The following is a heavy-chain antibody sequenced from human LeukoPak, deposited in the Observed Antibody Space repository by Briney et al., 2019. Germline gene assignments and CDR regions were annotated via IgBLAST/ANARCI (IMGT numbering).Heavy chain of an antibody. V-gene: IGHV3-48*03. J-gene: IGHJ4*02. D-gene: IGHD2-21*01. CDR2: ISRSGTTI. Sequence: GGSLRLSCAASGFTFSDYEMNWVRQAPGKGLDWLPYISRSGTTIYYADSVKGRFTISRDNAKNSLYLQMNSLRAEDTAVYYCARDLGILSVPMPDYWGQGTLVTVSS. CDR1: GFTFSDYE. CDR3: ARDLGILSVPMPDY.